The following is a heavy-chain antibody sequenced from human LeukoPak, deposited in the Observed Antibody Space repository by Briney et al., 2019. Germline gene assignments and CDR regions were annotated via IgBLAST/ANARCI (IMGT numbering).Heavy chain of an antibody. J-gene: IGHJ4*02. V-gene: IGHV3-23*01. CDR2: ISDSGGST. CDR1: GFTFSNYA. D-gene: IGHD3-3*02. CDR3: AIISYDY. Sequence: GVSLRLSCAASGFTFSNYAISWVRQAPGKGLEWVSSISDSGGSTYYADSVKGRFAISRDNSKNTLYLQMNSLRAEDTAVYYCAIISYDYWGQGTLVTVSS.